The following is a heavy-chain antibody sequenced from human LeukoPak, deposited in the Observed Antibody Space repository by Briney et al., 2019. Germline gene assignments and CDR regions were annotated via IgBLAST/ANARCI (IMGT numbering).Heavy chain of an antibody. D-gene: IGHD1-26*01. CDR3: ARGASAASSNWCDP. CDR2: ISSSGDSI. V-gene: IGHV3-48*03. Sequence: PGGSLRLSCAACAFTFSIYEMNWVRQTPGKGLEWLSYISSSGDSINYRDSVKGRFTISRDNARNLLFLQMSSLRVEDTAVYYCARGASAASSNWCDPWGQGALVTVSS. J-gene: IGHJ5*02. CDR1: AFTFSIYE.